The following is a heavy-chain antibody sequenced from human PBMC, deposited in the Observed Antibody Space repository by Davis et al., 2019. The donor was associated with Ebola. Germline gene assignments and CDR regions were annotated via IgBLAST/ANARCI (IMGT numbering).Heavy chain of an antibody. Sequence: GESLKISCAASGFTFSSHAMSCVRQAPGKGLEWVSAISGSGGSTYYADSVKGRFTISRDNSKNTLYLQMNSLRDEDTAVYYCAKRSVLYYYGMDVWGQGTTVTVSS. CDR2: ISGSGGST. CDR1: GFTFSSHA. J-gene: IGHJ6*02. CDR3: AKRSVLYYYGMDV. D-gene: IGHD3-10*01. V-gene: IGHV3-23*01.